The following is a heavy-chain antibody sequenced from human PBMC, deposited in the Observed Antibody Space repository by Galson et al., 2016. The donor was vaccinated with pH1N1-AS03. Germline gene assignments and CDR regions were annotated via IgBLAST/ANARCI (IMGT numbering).Heavy chain of an antibody. J-gene: IGHJ6*02. CDR1: GLTFRSYW. CDR3: AAWGYIPNTHGLDV. V-gene: IGHV3-7*01. D-gene: IGHD5-12*01. CDR2: IKEDGSEK. Sequence: SLRLSCAASGLTFRSYWMSWVRQAPGKGLEWVANIKEDGSEKYFVASVKGRFTISREYAKNSLYLQMNSLRAEDTAVYYCAAWGYIPNTHGLDVWGRGTKVTVSS.